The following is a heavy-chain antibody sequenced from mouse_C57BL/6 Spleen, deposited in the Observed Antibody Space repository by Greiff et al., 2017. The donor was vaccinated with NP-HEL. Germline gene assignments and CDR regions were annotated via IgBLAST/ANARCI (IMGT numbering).Heavy chain of an antibody. V-gene: IGHV5-4*01. CDR1: GFTFSSYA. J-gene: IGHJ4*01. Sequence: EVKLVESGGGLVKPGGSLKLSCAASGFTFSSYAMSWVRQTPEKRLEWVATISDGGSYTYYPDNVKGRFTISRDNAKNNLYLQMSHLKSEDTAMYYCARDEGDGTGYAMDYWGQGTSVTVSS. CDR2: ISDGGSYT. D-gene: IGHD1-1*01. CDR3: ARDEGDGTGYAMDY.